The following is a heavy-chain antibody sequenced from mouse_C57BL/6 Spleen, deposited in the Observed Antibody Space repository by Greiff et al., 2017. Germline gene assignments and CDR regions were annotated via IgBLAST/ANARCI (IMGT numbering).Heavy chain of an antibody. V-gene: IGHV1-69*01. D-gene: IGHD1-1*01. Sequence: VQLQQPGAELVMPGASVKLSCKASGYTFTSYWMHWVKQRPGQGLEWIGELDPSDSYTNYNQKFKGKSTLTVDKSSSTAYMQLSSLTSEDSAVYYCARKLTTVVAPYWYFDVWGTGTTVTVSS. CDR1: GYTFTSYW. CDR3: ARKLTTVVAPYWYFDV. CDR2: LDPSDSYT. J-gene: IGHJ1*03.